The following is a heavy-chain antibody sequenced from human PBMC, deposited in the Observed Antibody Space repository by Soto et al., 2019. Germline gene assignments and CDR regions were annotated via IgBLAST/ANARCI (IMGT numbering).Heavy chain of an antibody. CDR2: KSISGSA. V-gene: IGHV4-4*07. J-gene: IGHJ4*02. CDR3: ARSLGSAAGWSFDV. Sequence: PSESLSLTCTVSVGSRSDYFWTWIRLPAGKRLEWIGRKSISGSADYNPSLKGRASMSVDTSKNQFSLCLISVTAADTALYYCARSLGSAAGWSFDVWGQGILVTVSS. D-gene: IGHD3-16*01. CDR1: VGSRSDYF.